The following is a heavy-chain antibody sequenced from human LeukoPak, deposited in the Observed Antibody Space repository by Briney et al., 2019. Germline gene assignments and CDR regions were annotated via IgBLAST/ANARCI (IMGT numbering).Heavy chain of an antibody. D-gene: IGHD6-13*01. CDR2: IYYSGST. V-gene: IGHV4-30-4*01. J-gene: IGHJ4*02. Sequence: NPSETLSLTCTVSGGSISSGDYYWGWIRQPPGKGLEWIGYIYYSGSTYYNPSLKSRVTISVYTSKNQLSVKLSSVTAADTAVYYCARQHSPGYFDYWGQGTLVTVSS. CDR1: GGSISSGDYY. CDR3: ARQHSPGYFDY.